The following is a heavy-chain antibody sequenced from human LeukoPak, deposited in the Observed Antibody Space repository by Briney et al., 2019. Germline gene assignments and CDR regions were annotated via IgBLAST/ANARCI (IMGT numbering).Heavy chain of an antibody. J-gene: IGHJ4*02. V-gene: IGHV5-51*01. CDR3: ARQYSACDY. D-gene: IGHD5-12*01. CDR1: GYSFTNYW. Sequence: GESLKIPCKGSGYSFTNYWIAWVRQMPGKGLEWMGIIYPGDSNTRYSPSFQGQVTISVDKSISTAYLQWSSLKATDTAIYYCARQYSACDYWGQGTLVTVSS. CDR2: IYPGDSNT.